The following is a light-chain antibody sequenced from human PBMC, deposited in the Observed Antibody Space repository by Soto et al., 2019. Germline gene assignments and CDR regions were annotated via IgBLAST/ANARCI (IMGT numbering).Light chain of an antibody. Sequence: DIQMTQSASTLSASVGDRVTITCRASQSISSWLAWYQQKPGKAPKLLIYDASSLESGVPSRFSGNGSGTEFTLTISSLQPDDFATYYCQQYNSYWTFGQGTKVDIK. CDR3: QQYNSYWT. CDR1: QSISSW. J-gene: IGKJ1*01. V-gene: IGKV1-5*01. CDR2: DAS.